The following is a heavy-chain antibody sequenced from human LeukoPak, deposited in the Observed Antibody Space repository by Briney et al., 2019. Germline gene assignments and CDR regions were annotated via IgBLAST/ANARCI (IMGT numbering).Heavy chain of an antibody. V-gene: IGHV4-59*11. CDR1: GGSISSHY. D-gene: IGHD3-22*01. CDR3: ARRAYDSSGYYTHDY. J-gene: IGHJ4*02. CDR2: IYYSGST. Sequence: SETLSLTCTVSGGSISSHYWSWIRQPPGKGLEWIGYIYYSGSTNYNPSLKSRVTISVDTSKNQFSLKLSSVTAADTAVYYCARRAYDSSGYYTHDYWGQGTLVTVSS.